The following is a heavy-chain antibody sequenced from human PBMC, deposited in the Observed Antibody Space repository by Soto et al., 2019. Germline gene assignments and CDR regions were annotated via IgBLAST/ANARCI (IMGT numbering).Heavy chain of an antibody. CDR1: GFSFSGSA. CDR3: AKDYYYDSSGYLGN. CDR2: IRSKANSYAT. Sequence: PGGSLRLSCAASGFSFSGSAMHWVRQASGKGLEWVGRIRSKANSYATAYTASVKGRFTISRDASKNTAYLQMNSLKTEDTAVYYCAKDYYYDSSGYLGNWGQGTLVTVSS. V-gene: IGHV3-73*01. J-gene: IGHJ4*02. D-gene: IGHD3-22*01.